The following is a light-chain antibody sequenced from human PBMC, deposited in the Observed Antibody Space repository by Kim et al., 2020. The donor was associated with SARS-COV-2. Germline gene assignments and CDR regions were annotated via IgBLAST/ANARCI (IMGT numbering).Light chain of an antibody. Sequence: RVTISCNGSSSTIGADYDVHWYQQIPGTAPKLLIYTNNNRPSGVPDRFSGSKSSTSASLAITGLQAGDEGDYYCQSFDSSLSVWVFGGGTQLTVL. J-gene: IGLJ3*02. V-gene: IGLV1-40*01. CDR2: TNN. CDR1: SSTIGADYD. CDR3: QSFDSSLSVWV.